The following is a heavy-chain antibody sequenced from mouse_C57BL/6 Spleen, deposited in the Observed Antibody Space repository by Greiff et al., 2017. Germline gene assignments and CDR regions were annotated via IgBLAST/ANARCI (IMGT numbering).Heavy chain of an antibody. J-gene: IGHJ2*01. Sequence: EVKVEESGGGLVKPGGSLKLSCAASGFTFSSYTMSWVRQTPEKRLEWVATISGGGGNTYYPDSVKGRFTISRDNAKNTLYLQMSSLRSEDTALYYCARQGYFDYWGQGTTLTVSS. CDR2: ISGGGGNT. CDR1: GFTFSSYT. CDR3: ARQGYFDY. V-gene: IGHV5-9*01.